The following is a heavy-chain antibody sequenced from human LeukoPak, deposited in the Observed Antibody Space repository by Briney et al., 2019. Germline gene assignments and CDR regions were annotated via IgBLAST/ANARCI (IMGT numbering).Heavy chain of an antibody. Sequence: GASVKVSCRASGYTFTSYDINWVRQATGQGLEWMGWMNPNSGNTGYAQKFQGRVTMTRNTSISTAYMELNSLRSEDTAVYYCARVSLGYCSGGSCYSDWFDPWGQGTLVTVSS. CDR2: MNPNSGNT. J-gene: IGHJ5*02. D-gene: IGHD2-15*01. V-gene: IGHV1-8*01. CDR1: GYTFTSYD. CDR3: ARVSLGYCSGGSCYSDWFDP.